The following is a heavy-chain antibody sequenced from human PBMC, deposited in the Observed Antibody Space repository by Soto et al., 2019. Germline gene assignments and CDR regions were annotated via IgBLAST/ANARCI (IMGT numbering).Heavy chain of an antibody. D-gene: IGHD1-7*01. CDR1: GYSFNDFW. CDR2: IYPGDSET. J-gene: IGHJ5*02. V-gene: IGHV5-51*01. Sequence: GESLKISCKGSGYSFNDFWIAWVRQVPGKGLEWMGIIYPGDSETRYSPSFQGQVTISADKSISTAYLQWSSLKASDTAMYYCARAAGNYVSWFDPWGQGTLVTVSS. CDR3: ARAAGNYVSWFDP.